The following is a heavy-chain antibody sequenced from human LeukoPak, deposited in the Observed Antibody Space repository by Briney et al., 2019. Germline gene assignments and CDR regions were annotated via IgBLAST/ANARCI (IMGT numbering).Heavy chain of an antibody. CDR1: GYTFTGYY. J-gene: IGHJ5*02. Sequence: ASVKVSCKASGYTFTGYYMHWVRQAPGQGLEWMGWINPNSGGTNYAQKFQGRVTMTRDTSISTAYMELSRLRSDDTAMYYCARGGIVGATYNWFDPWGQGTLVTVSS. V-gene: IGHV1-2*02. D-gene: IGHD1-26*01. CDR2: INPNSGGT. CDR3: ARGGIVGATYNWFDP.